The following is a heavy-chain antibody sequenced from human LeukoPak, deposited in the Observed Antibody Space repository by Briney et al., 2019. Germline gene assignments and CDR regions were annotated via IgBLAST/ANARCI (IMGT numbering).Heavy chain of an antibody. Sequence: GGSLRLSCAASGFTFSNYGMHWVRQAPGKGLEWVTVIWSDGITKYYADSVKGRFTISRNNSRNVLYLQMNSLRAEDTAVYYCARQFYLRRNWNYAFDSWGQGTLVTVSS. CDR2: IWSDGITK. CDR3: ARQFYLRRNWNYAFDS. J-gene: IGHJ4*02. CDR1: GFTFSNYG. D-gene: IGHD1-7*01. V-gene: IGHV3-33*01.